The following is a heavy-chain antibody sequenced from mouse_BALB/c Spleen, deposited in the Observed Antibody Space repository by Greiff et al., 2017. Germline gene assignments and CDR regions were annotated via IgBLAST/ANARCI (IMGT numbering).Heavy chain of an antibody. J-gene: IGHJ3*01. Sequence: DVQLVESGGGLVQPGGSRKLSCAASGFTFSSFGMHWVRQAPEKGLEWVAYISSGSSTIYYADTVKGRFTISRDNPKNTLFLQMTSLRSEDTAMYYCARSGDYGNYAWFAYWGQGTLVTVSA. D-gene: IGHD2-1*01. CDR3: ARSGDYGNYAWFAY. CDR2: ISSGSSTI. CDR1: GFTFSSFG. V-gene: IGHV5-17*02.